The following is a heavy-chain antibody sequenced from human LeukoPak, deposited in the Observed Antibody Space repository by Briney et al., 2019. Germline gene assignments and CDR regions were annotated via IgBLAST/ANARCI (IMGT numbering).Heavy chain of an antibody. CDR2: INTYNGNT. J-gene: IGHJ4*02. Sequence: ASVKVSCKASGYTFTNYGLSWVRQAPGQGLEWMGWINTYNGNTNYAQKFQGRVTMTTDTSTSTAYMELRSLRSDDTAVYYCARVVLDHYYDSSGYLGTLDYWGQGTLVTVSS. D-gene: IGHD3-22*01. CDR1: GYTFTNYG. CDR3: ARVVLDHYYDSSGYLGTLDY. V-gene: IGHV1-18*01.